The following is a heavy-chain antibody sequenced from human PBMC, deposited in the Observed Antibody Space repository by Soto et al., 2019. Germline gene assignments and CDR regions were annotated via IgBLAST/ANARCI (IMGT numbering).Heavy chain of an antibody. D-gene: IGHD2-2*03. CDR1: GVSISSPHHN. CDR2: IYYSGST. CDR3: ARLNGYCISANCHGYYGMDV. Sequence: PSETLSLTCTVSGVSISSPHHNWSWIRQYPGKGLEWIGNIYYSGSTYYNPSLKSRVTISVDTSKNQFSLKLSSVTAADTAVYYCARLNGYCISANCHGYYGMDVWGQGTTVTVSS. J-gene: IGHJ6*02. V-gene: IGHV4-39*01.